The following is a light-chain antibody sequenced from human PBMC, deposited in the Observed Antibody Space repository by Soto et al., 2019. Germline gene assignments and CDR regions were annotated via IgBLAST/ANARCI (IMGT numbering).Light chain of an antibody. J-gene: IGKJ4*01. CDR2: DAI. CDR3: QRYDNVPLT. CDR1: QDISNY. Sequence: DIRMTQSPSSLSASVGDRVTITCQASQDISNYLNWYQQKPGKAPKLLIYDAINLETGVPSRFSGSGSGTDFTVTISSLQPEDIATYYCQRYDNVPLTFGGGTRVEIK. V-gene: IGKV1-33*01.